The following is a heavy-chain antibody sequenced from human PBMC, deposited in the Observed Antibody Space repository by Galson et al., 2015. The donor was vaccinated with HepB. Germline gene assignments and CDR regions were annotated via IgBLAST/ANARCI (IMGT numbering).Heavy chain of an antibody. CDR3: ARHGKRAPPHGYSDY. CDR1: GGSISSSSYY. J-gene: IGHJ4*02. CDR2: IYYSGST. V-gene: IGHV4-39*01. Sequence: SETLSLTCTVSGGSISSSSYYWGWIRQPPGKGLEWIGSIYYSGSTYYNPSLKSRVTISVDTSKNQFSLKLSSVTAADTAVYYCARHGKRAPPHGYSDYWGQGTLVTVSS. D-gene: IGHD4-23*01.